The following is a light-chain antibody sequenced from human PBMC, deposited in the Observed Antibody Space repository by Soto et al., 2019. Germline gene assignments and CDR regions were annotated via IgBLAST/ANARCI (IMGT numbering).Light chain of an antibody. J-gene: IGKJ5*01. CDR3: QQHDILPIT. CDR1: QSVSSDY. Sequence: EIVLTQSPDTLSLSPGERATLSCRASQSVSSDYLVWYQQKPGQAPRLLIYGASRRATGIPDRSSGAGSGTDFTLTISRLEPEDFALYYCQQHDILPITLGQGTRLEIK. CDR2: GAS. V-gene: IGKV3-20*01.